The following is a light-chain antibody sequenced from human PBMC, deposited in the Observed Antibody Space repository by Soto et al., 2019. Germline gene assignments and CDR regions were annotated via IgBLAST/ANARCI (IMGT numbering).Light chain of an antibody. CDR2: AAS. CDR1: QDISNF. J-gene: IGKJ5*01. CDR3: QQYHSYPVT. Sequence: DIQMTQSPSSLSASVGDRVTITCRASQDISNFLAWFQQKPGKPPKSLISAASTLQSGVPSKFSGSGSGTDFTLTISILQPEALATYHCQQYHSYPVTFGQGTRLEIK. V-gene: IGKV1-16*02.